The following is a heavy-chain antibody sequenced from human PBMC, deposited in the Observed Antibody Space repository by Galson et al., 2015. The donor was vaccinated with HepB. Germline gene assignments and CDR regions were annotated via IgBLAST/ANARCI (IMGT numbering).Heavy chain of an antibody. CDR1: GFTFTNFA. J-gene: IGHJ4*02. Sequence: SLRLSCAASGFTFTNFAMHWVRQAPGKGLEWVALLSYDGGSKYYADSVKGRFTISRDTSKNTLYLQMNSLRPEDTAVYFCARIFHDFNNYWGQGTLVTVSS. V-gene: IGHV3-30-3*01. CDR3: ARIFHDFNNY. D-gene: IGHD2-21*02. CDR2: LSYDGGSK.